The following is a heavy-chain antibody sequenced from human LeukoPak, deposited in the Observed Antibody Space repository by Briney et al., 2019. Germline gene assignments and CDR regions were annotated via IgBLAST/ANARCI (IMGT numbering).Heavy chain of an antibody. CDR1: GFTFSSYA. D-gene: IGHD4-17*01. CDR2: ISGSGDST. Sequence: GGSLRLSCAASGFTFSSYAMSWVRQAPGKGLEWVSSISGSGDSTYYADSVKGRFTISRDNSKNTLSLQMNSLRAEDTAVYYCAKVRPNGDYGHWFDPWGQGTLVTVSS. J-gene: IGHJ5*02. V-gene: IGHV3-23*01. CDR3: AKVRPNGDYGHWFDP.